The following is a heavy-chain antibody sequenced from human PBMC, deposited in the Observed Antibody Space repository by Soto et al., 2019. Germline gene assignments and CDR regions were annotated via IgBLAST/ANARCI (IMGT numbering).Heavy chain of an antibody. CDR1: GDSISSYY. CDR3: ARDGYSGYDYAFDY. J-gene: IGHJ4*02. Sequence: SETLSLSCTVSGDSISSYYWILIRQPAGKGLEWIGRIYTSGSTNYNPSLKSRVTMSVDTSKNQFSLKLSSVTAADTAVYYCARDGYSGYDYAFDYWGQGTLVTVSS. D-gene: IGHD5-12*01. CDR2: IYTSGST. V-gene: IGHV4-4*07.